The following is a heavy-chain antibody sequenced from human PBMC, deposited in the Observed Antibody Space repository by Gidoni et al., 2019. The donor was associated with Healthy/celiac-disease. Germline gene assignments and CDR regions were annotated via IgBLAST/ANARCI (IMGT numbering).Heavy chain of an antibody. CDR3: ARDLRVPAHGYYYYMDV. D-gene: IGHD2-2*01. CDR2: IYYSGST. CDR1: GGSISSYY. Sequence: QVQLQESGPGLVKPSETLSLTCTVPGGSISSYYWSWIRPPPGKGLEWIGYIYYSGSTNYNPSLKSRVTISVDTSKNQFSLKLSSVTAADTAVYYCARDLRVPAHGYYYYMDVWGKGTTVTVSS. V-gene: IGHV4-59*01. J-gene: IGHJ6*03.